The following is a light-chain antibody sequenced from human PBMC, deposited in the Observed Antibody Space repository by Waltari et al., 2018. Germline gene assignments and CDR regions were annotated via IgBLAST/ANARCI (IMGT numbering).Light chain of an antibody. CDR2: DAS. CDR3: QKYGSLPAT. J-gene: IGKJ1*01. Sequence: EIVFTQSPGTLSLSRGDSANVPCRASQSVSRTLAWYQQKPGQAPRLLIYDASSRATGIPDRFSGSGSGTDFSLTISRLEPEDFAVYYCQKYGSLPATFGQGTKVEIK. V-gene: IGKV3-20*01. CDR1: QSVSRT.